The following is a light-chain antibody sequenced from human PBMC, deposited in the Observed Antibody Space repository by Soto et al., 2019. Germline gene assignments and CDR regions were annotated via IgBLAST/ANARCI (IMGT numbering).Light chain of an antibody. Sequence: IVLTQSPATLSLSPGERATLSCRASQSVSDYLAWYQQKPGQPPRLLIYDASTRATGIPARFSGSGSGTDFTLTISSLEPEDFALYYCQQRYNWPPWTFGQGTKVDNK. CDR3: QQRYNWPPWT. V-gene: IGKV3-11*01. CDR1: QSVSDY. CDR2: DAS. J-gene: IGKJ1*01.